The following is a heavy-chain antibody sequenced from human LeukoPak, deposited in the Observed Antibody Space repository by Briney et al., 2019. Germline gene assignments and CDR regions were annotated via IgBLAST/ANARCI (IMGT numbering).Heavy chain of an antibody. CDR3: AAGALSSPLIDY. J-gene: IGHJ4*02. Sequence: ASVKVSCKASGGTCSSYAISWVRQAPGQGLEWMGGIIPIFGTANYAQKFQGRVTITADKSTSTAYMELSSLRSEDTAVYYCAAGALSSPLIDYWGQGTLVTVSS. V-gene: IGHV1-69*06. CDR2: IIPIFGTA. CDR1: GGTCSSYA. D-gene: IGHD7-27*01.